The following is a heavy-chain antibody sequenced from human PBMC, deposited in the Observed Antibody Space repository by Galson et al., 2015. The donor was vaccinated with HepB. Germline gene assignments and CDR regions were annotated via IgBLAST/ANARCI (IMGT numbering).Heavy chain of an antibody. V-gene: IGHV3-30*01. D-gene: IGHD1-1*01. CDR3: ARDSNWNFDY. CDR1: GFTFTSYN. J-gene: IGHJ4*02. Sequence: SLRLSCAPSGFTFTSYNMHWVRQSPVKGLEWLAIISDDGKTGFYADSVKGRFTISRDNSKNTLSLQMNSLRPDDTAVYYCARDSNWNFDYWGQGTLVTVSS. CDR2: ISDDGKTG.